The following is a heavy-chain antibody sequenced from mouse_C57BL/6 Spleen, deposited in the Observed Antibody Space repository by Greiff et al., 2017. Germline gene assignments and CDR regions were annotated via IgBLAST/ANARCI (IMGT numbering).Heavy chain of an antibody. D-gene: IGHD2-1*01. CDR2: IDPSDSYT. V-gene: IGHV1-50*01. CDR1: GYTFTSYW. J-gene: IGHJ2*01. CDR3: ANYGNYVFDY. Sequence: QVQLQQPGAELVKPGASVKLSCKASGYTFTSYWMQWVKQRPGQGLEWIGEIDPSDSYTNSNQKFKGKATLTVDTSSSTAYMQLSSLTSEDSAVYYCANYGNYVFDYWGQGTTLTVS.